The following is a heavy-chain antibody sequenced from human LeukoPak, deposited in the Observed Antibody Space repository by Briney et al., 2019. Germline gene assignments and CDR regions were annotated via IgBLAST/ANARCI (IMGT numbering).Heavy chain of an antibody. J-gene: IGHJ4*02. V-gene: IGHV1-46*01. CDR1: GYTFTSYY. D-gene: IGHD2-8*01. CDR2: INPSGGST. Sequence: ASVKVSCKASGYTFTSYYMHWVRQAPGQGLEWMGIINPSGGSTSYAQKLQGRVTMTRDTSTSTVYMELSSLRSEDTAVHYCASGVEMATPPDYWGEGTLVTVSS. CDR3: ASGVEMATPPDY.